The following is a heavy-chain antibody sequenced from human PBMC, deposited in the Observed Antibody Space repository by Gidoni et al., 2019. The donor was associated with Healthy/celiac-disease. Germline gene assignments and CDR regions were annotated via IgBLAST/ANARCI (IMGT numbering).Heavy chain of an antibody. D-gene: IGHD4-17*01. CDR1: GFPFSSYW. CDR2: IKQDGSEK. J-gene: IGHJ6*02. Sequence: EVQLVESGGGLVQPGGSLRLSCAASGFPFSSYWSSWVRQAPGKGLEWVANIKQDGSEKYYVDSVKGRFTISRDNAKNSLYLQMNSLRAEDTAVYYCARGSGDYGYGMDVWGQGTTVTVSS. CDR3: ARGSGDYGYGMDV. V-gene: IGHV3-7*03.